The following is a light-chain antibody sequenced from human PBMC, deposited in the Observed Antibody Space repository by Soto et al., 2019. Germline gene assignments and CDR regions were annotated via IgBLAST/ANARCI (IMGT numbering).Light chain of an antibody. J-gene: IGLJ2*01. CDR2: DVN. CDR3: QSYDSSTVV. CDR1: SSDIGGYSY. V-gene: IGLV2-14*03. Sequence: QSVLTQPASVSASPGQSITISCIGTSSDIGGYSYVSWYQQHPGKAPKLLIRDVNYRPSGISARFSGSKSGSTASLTISGLQTEDEADYYCQSYDSSTVVFGGGTKLTVL.